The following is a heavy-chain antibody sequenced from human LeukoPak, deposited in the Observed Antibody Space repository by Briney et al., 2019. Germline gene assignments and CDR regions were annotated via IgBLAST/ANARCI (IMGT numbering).Heavy chain of an antibody. CDR2: ISYDGSNK. J-gene: IGHJ4*02. V-gene: IGHV3-30*19. CDR1: GFTFSSYG. Sequence: TGGSLRLSCAASGFTFSSYGMHWVRQAPGKGLEWVAVISYDGSNKYYADSVKGRFTISRDNSKNTLYLQMNSLRAEDTAVYYCARGRIGYCTNGVCYTAHAFDYWGQGTLVTVSS. D-gene: IGHD2-8*01. CDR3: ARGRIGYCTNGVCYTAHAFDY.